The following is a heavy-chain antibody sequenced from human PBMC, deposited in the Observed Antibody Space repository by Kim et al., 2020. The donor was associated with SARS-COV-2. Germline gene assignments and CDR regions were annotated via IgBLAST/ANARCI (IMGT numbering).Heavy chain of an antibody. CDR2: IIPIFGTA. CDR1: GGTFSSYA. V-gene: IGHV1-69*13. J-gene: IGHJ4*02. CDR3: ARLLLGYVDTAMDPFDY. D-gene: IGHD5-18*01. Sequence: SVKVSCKASGGTFSSYAISWVRQAPGQGLEWMGGIIPIFGTANYAQKFQGRVTITADESTSTAYMELSSLRSEDTAVYYCARLLLGYVDTAMDPFDYWGQGTLVTVSS.